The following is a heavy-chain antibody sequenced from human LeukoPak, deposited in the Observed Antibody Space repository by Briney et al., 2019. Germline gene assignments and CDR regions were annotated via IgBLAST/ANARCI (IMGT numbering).Heavy chain of an antibody. CDR3: ARGYYYDSSTYPGDY. Sequence: GGSLRLSCAASGFTFDDYGMNWVRQGPGKGLEWVSGINWNGGSTGYADSVKGRFTISRDNAKNSLYLQMKSLRAEDTALYYCARGYYYDSSTYPGDYWGQGTLVTVSS. J-gene: IGHJ4*02. CDR2: INWNGGST. V-gene: IGHV3-20*04. D-gene: IGHD3-22*01. CDR1: GFTFDDYG.